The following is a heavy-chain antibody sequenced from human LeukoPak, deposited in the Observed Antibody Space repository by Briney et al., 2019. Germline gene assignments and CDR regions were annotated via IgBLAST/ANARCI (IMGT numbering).Heavy chain of an antibody. D-gene: IGHD3-22*01. CDR2: ISGSGGST. Sequence: GGSLRLSCAASGFTFSSYAMSWVRQAPGKGLEWVSPISGSGGSTYYADSVKGRFTISRDNSKNTLYLQMNSLRAEDTAVYYCAKAPVSYDSSGYYFDYWGQGTLVTVSS. CDR3: AKAPVSYDSSGYYFDY. V-gene: IGHV3-23*01. J-gene: IGHJ4*02. CDR1: GFTFSSYA.